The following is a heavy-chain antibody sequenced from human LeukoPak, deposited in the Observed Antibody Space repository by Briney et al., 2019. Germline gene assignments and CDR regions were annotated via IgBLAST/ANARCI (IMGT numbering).Heavy chain of an antibody. CDR2: VNPNSGDT. CDR1: GYTFTGYY. Sequence: EASVKVSFKASGYTFTGYYMHWVRQAPGQGLEWMGWVNPNSGDTHYAQKFQGRVTMTRDTSINTAYMELSRLRSDDTAAYYCARDQAFVYCSGGTCYDDYWGQGSLVTVSS. D-gene: IGHD2-15*01. V-gene: IGHV1-2*02. CDR3: ARDQAFVYCSGGTCYDDY. J-gene: IGHJ4*02.